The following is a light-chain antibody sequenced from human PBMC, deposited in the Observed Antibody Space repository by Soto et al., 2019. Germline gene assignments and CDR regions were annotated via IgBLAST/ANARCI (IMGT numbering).Light chain of an antibody. CDR3: SSYTSSSTLYV. J-gene: IGLJ1*01. Sequence: QSVLTQPASVSGSPGQSITISCTVTSSDVGGYNYVSWYQQHPGKAPKLIIYEVSNRPSGVSNRFSGSKSGDKASLTISGLHAEDEADYYCSSYTSSSTLYVFGTGTKLTVL. V-gene: IGLV2-14*01. CDR1: SSDVGGYNY. CDR2: EVS.